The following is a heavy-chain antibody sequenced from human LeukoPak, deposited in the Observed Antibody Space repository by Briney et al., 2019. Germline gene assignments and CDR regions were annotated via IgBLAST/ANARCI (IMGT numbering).Heavy chain of an antibody. CDR1: GFSFSNYG. J-gene: IGHJ6*03. CDR3: ATNSGSWSYYYMDV. V-gene: IGHV3-30*02. D-gene: IGHD1-26*01. Sequence: GGSLRLSCIASGFSFSNYGTHWVRQAPGKGLEWVTFMQYDGSVEFYADSVKGRFTISRDNSKNTVYLQMNSLRAEDTAVYYCATNSGSWSYYYMDVWGKGTTVTVSS. CDR2: MQYDGSVE.